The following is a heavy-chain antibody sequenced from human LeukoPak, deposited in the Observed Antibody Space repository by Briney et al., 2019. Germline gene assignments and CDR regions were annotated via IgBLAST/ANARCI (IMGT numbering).Heavy chain of an antibody. CDR1: GSTFSSYS. Sequence: GGSLRLSCTASGSTFSSYSMNWVRQAPGKGLEWVSHISRSSTTVYYADSVKGRFTISRDNAKNSLYLQMNSLRAEDTAVYYCARVPTYSDFWSGYTIDYWGQGTLVTVSS. CDR2: ISRSSTTV. J-gene: IGHJ4*02. V-gene: IGHV3-48*01. D-gene: IGHD3-3*01. CDR3: ARVPTYSDFWSGYTIDY.